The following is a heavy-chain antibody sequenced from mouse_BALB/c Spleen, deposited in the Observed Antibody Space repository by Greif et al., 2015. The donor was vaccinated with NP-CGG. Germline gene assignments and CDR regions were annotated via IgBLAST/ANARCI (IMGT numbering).Heavy chain of an antibody. CDR3: APYYYGGSYGFAY. CDR2: IDPANGNT. J-gene: IGHJ3*01. CDR1: GFNIKDTY. Sequence: VQLKQSGAELVKPGASVKLSCTASGFNIKDTYMHWVKQRPEQGLEWIGRIDPANGNTKYDPKFQGKATITADTSSNTAYLQLSSLTSEDTAVYYCAPYYYGGSYGFAYWGQGTLVTVSA. V-gene: IGHV14-3*02. D-gene: IGHD1-1*01.